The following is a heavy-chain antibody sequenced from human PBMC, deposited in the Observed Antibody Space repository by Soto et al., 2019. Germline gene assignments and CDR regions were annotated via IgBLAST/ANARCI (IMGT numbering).Heavy chain of an antibody. D-gene: IGHD3-22*01. V-gene: IGHV1-8*01. Sequence: QVQLVQSGAEVKKPGASVKVSCKASGYTFTSYDINWVRQATGQGLEWMGWMNPNSGNTGYAQKFQGRVTMTRNNSISTAYMELSSLRSEDTAVYYCARDWDYDSSGYDDAFDIWGQGTMVTVSS. CDR3: ARDWDYDSSGYDDAFDI. CDR2: MNPNSGNT. J-gene: IGHJ3*02. CDR1: GYTFTSYD.